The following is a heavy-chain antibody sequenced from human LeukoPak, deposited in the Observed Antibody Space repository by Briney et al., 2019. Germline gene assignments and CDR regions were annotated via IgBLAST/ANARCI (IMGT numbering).Heavy chain of an antibody. CDR1: GFTFSSYE. CDR3: AKVWWPGSGPFDY. V-gene: IGHV3-48*03. CDR2: ISSGGSTI. J-gene: IGHJ4*02. Sequence: PGGSLRLSCAASGFTFSSYEMNWDRQAPGRGLEWVSHISSGGSTIYYADSVKGRFTISRDNAKNSLYLQMNSLRTEDTALYYCAKVWWPGSGPFDYWGQGTLVTVSS. D-gene: IGHD2-8*02.